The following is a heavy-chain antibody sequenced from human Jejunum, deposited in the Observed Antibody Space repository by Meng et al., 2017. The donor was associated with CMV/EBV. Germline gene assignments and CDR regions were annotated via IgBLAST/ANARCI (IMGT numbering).Heavy chain of an antibody. CDR1: FSLTTSGVG. D-gene: IGHD1-1*01. CDR2: IYWDNDK. CDR3: AHRLSRPYWNEGVFDR. J-gene: IGHJ4*02. V-gene: IGHV2-5*02. Sequence: FSLTTSGVGVGWIRQPPGKALEWLAFIYWDNDKRYSPSLSNRVSITKDTSKHQVVLTMTNMDPVDTATYYCAHRLSRPYWNEGVFDRWGQGTLVTVSS.